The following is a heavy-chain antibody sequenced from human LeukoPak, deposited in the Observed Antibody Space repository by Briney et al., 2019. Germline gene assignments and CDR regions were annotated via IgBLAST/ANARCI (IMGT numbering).Heavy chain of an antibody. V-gene: IGHV1-18*01. J-gene: IGHJ4*02. D-gene: IGHD4-11*01. CDR1: GYTFTSYG. CDR3: ARDDYTNYGY. Sequence: ASVKVSCKASGYTFTSYGISGVGQAPGQGREGMGWISAYNGNRNNEQKLQGRVTITKDTSRSTAYMELRRLRSADEAVYYCARDDYTNYGYWGQGTLVTGSS. CDR2: ISAYNGNR.